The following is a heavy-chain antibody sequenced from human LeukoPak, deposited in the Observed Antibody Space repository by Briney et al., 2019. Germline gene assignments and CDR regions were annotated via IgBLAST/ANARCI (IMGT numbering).Heavy chain of an antibody. CDR3: GALGTNFDY. V-gene: IGHV1-2*02. CDR1: GYTFTAYY. CDR2: INPNSGGT. J-gene: IGHJ4*02. Sequence: ASVKVSCKPSGYTFTAYYIHWVRQAPGQGLEWMGWINPNSGGTNSAQKFQGRVTMTRDTSISTAYMELSRLRSDDTAVFFCGALGTNFDYWGQGTLVTVSS.